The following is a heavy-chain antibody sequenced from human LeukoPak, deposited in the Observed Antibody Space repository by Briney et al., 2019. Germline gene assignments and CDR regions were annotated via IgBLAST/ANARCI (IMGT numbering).Heavy chain of an antibody. CDR2: IKQDGSEK. Sequence: GGSLRLSCVASGFTISSYWIHWVRQAPGKGLEWVANIKQDGSEKYYVDSVKGRFTISRDNAKNSLYLQMNSLRAEDTAVYYCARDYYDSSGYYQTIYYYYGMDVWGQGTTVTVSS. D-gene: IGHD3-22*01. J-gene: IGHJ6*02. CDR3: ARDYYDSSGYYQTIYYYYGMDV. CDR1: GFTISSYW. V-gene: IGHV3-7*01.